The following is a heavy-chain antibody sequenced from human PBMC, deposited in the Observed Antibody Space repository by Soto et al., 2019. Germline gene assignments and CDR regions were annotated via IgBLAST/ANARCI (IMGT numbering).Heavy chain of an antibody. J-gene: IGHJ6*02. CDR2: IDWDDDK. V-gene: IGHV2-70*01. CDR3: ARMSRRIRIFGVDYYYYGMDV. Sequence: GSGPTLVNPTHTRTLTCTFSGFSLSTSGMCVSWIRQPPGKALEWLALIDWDDDKYYSTSLKTRLTISKDTSKNQVVLTMTNMDPVDTATYYCARMSRRIRIFGVDYYYYGMDVWGQGTTVTVSS. CDR1: GFSLSTSGMC. D-gene: IGHD3-3*01.